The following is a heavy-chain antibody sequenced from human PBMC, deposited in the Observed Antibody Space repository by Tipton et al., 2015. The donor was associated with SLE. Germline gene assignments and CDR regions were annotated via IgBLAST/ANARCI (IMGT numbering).Heavy chain of an antibody. CDR2: INHSGST. D-gene: IGHD2-8*01. Sequence: TLSLTCVVYGGSFSDYSWSWIRQSPGKGLEWIGEINHSGSTYYYPSLKSRITISVDTSKNQFSLEVRSVTAADTAVYYCVRLRSKVLIDYWGQGTLVTVSS. CDR1: GGSFSDYS. CDR3: VRLRSKVLIDY. J-gene: IGHJ4*02. V-gene: IGHV4-34*01.